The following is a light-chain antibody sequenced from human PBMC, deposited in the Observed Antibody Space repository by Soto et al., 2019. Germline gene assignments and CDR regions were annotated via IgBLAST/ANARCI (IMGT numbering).Light chain of an antibody. CDR2: EVS. J-gene: IGLJ1*01. Sequence: QSVLTQPASVSGSPGQSITISCTGTSSDVGGYNYVSWYQQHPGKAPKLMIYEVSNRPSGVSNRFSGSKSGNTASLTISGLHAEDEADYYCSSYTSSSTYVFATGTKVTVL. CDR3: SSYTSSSTYV. V-gene: IGLV2-14*01. CDR1: SSDVGGYNY.